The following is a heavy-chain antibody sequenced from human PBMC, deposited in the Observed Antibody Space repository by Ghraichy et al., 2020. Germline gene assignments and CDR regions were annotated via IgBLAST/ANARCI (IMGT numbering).Heavy chain of an antibody. CDR1: GGSFSDFY. CDR3: ATRLYYYYGIDV. Sequence: EPLSLTCDVSGGSFSDFYWSWIRQSPGRGLEWIGEIDHRATTYFNPSLNNRVTISVDGSKNQLSLNLTSVTAADTAVYYCATRLYYYYGIDVWGRGTTVTVSS. V-gene: IGHV4-34*01. CDR2: IDHRATT. J-gene: IGHJ6*02.